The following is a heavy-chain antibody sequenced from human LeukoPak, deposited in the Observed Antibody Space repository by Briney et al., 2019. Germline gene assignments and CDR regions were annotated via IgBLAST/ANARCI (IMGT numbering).Heavy chain of an antibody. CDR1: GFTFSSYS. Sequence: GGSLRLSCAASGFTFSSYSMNWARQAPGKGLEWVSYISSSSSTIYYADSVKGRFTISRDNAKNSLYLQMNSLRAEDTAMCYCVLGGYDFWSGYSADYWGQGTLVTVSS. J-gene: IGHJ4*02. CDR3: VLGGYDFWSGYSADY. V-gene: IGHV3-48*01. D-gene: IGHD3-3*01. CDR2: ISSSSSTI.